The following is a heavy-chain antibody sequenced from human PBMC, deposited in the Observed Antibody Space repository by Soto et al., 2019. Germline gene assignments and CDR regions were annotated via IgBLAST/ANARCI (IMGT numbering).Heavy chain of an antibody. Sequence: EVQLVESGGGLVKAGGSLRLFCTASGFTFRNYNMNWVRQARGKGLEWVSSISTGGAYRFYADSVKGRFTISRDNDQNSLFLQIDNTRAEDTAVYYCARDIAAPGGDYFDSWGQGTLVTVSS. CDR2: ISTGGAYR. D-gene: IGHD2-21*01. CDR3: ARDIAAPGGDYFDS. J-gene: IGHJ4*02. V-gene: IGHV3-21*06. CDR1: GFTFRNYN.